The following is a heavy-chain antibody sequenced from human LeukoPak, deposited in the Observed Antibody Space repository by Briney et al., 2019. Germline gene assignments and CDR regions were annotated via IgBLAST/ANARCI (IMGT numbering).Heavy chain of an antibody. CDR3: AKHRFESGGYHSTD. CDR1: GFTFSSYT. V-gene: IGHV3-23*01. CDR2: ISGGSGST. D-gene: IGHD3-22*01. J-gene: IGHJ4*02. Sequence: GGSLRLSCAASGFTFSSYTMSWVRQAPGKGLAWVSTISGGSGSTYCADSVKGRFTISRDNSKNTLYLQMNSLRDEDTAVYYCAKHRFESGGYHSTDWGQGTLVTVSS.